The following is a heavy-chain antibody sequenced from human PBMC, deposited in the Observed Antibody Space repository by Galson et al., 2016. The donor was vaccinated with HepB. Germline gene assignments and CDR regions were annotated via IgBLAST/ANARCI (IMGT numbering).Heavy chain of an antibody. D-gene: IGHD5-12*01. CDR1: GFSFSDYA. Sequence: SLRLSCAASGFSFSDYAFNWVRQTPGKGLEWVSHISKTGSYIYYADSVKGRFTLSRDNAKKSVDLQMNSLRVDDTAIYYCAEARGVGAYVPFDYWGQGTLVTVSS. J-gene: IGHJ4*02. CDR3: AEARGVGAYVPFDY. V-gene: IGHV3-21*01. CDR2: ISKTGSYI.